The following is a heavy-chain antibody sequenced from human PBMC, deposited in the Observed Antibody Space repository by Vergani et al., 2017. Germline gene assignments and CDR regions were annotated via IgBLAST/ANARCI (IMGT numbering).Heavy chain of an antibody. CDR1: GFTFSSYA. D-gene: IGHD3-10*01. J-gene: IGHJ4*02. V-gene: IGHV3-23*01. CDR3: ARWELLYGYIGGPDY. Sequence: EVQLLESGGGLVQPGGSLRLSCAASGFTFSSYAMNWVRQAPGKGLEWVSAISGGGDYTYYIDSVKGRFTISRDNSKSTLYLQMNSLRAEDTAVYYCARWELLYGYIGGPDYWGQGTLVTVSS. CDR2: ISGGGDYT.